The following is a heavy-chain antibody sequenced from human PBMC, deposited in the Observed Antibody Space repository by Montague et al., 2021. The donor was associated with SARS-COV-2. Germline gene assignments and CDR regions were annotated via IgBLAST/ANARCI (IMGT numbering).Heavy chain of an antibody. Sequence: SETLSLTCTVSGVSVSNPYYHWSWIRQPPGKGLEWIGYIDYGGSPNYSPSLYSRVTISLDTSKNQLSLRLTSATAADTAVYYCATYRQGGSGRVYWGQGILVTVSS. CDR2: IDYGGSP. CDR1: GVSVSNPYYH. CDR3: ATYRQGGSGRVY. J-gene: IGHJ4*02. V-gene: IGHV4-61*01. D-gene: IGHD3-10*01.